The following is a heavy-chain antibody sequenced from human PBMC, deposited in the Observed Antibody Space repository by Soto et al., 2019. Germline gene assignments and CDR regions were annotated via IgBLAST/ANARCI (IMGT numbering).Heavy chain of an antibody. CDR1: GGSISSGNYY. D-gene: IGHD2-2*01. CDR2: ISYSGST. J-gene: IGHJ5*02. V-gene: IGHV4-30-4*01. Sequence: SETLSLTCTVSGGSISSGNYYWSWIRQPPGKGLEWIGFISYSGSTYYSTSLKSRVTISVDTSKSQFSLNLSFVTAADTAVYYCARLELGPAGNGGFDPWGQGTPVTVSS. CDR3: ARLELGPAGNGGFDP.